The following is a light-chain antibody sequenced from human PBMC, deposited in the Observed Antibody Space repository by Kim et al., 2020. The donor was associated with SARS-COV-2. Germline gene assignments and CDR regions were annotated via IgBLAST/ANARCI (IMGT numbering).Light chain of an antibody. CDR2: EDF. V-gene: IGLV3-10*01. Sequence: SYELAQPPSVSVSPGQTARITCSGDALSKKYGYWYQQKSGQAPVLVIYEDFKRPSGIPEGFSGSSSGTMATLTISGAQMEDEADYYCYSTDSSGNHWVFGGGTKLTVL. J-gene: IGLJ3*02. CDR1: ALSKKY. CDR3: YSTDSSGNHWV.